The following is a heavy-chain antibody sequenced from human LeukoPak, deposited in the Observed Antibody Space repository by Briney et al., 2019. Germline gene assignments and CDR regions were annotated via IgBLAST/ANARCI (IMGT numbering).Heavy chain of an antibody. CDR1: GGSISSGDYY. Sequence: PSETLSLTCTVSGGSISSGDYYWSWIRQPPGKGLEWIGYIYYSGSTNYNPSLKSRVTISVDTSKNQFSLKLSSVTAADTAVYYCATLTGDSSGYNYYYGMDVWGQGTTVTVSS. J-gene: IGHJ6*02. CDR3: ATLTGDSSGYNYYYGMDV. D-gene: IGHD3-22*01. V-gene: IGHV4-61*08. CDR2: IYYSGST.